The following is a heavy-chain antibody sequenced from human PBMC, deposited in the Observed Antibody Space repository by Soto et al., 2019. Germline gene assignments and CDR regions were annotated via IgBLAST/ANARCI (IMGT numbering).Heavy chain of an antibody. CDR3: VRGRGPMNRGYFYS. CDR2: INWNSGDK. Sequence: VQMVESGGGLVKPGMALRLSCVTSGFKFDDFAMHWVRQGQGKGLEWVAGINWNSGDKDYRESAKGRFVISRDNGKRSLDLQMNSLRPEDTAVYYCVRGRGPMNRGYFYSWGRGTLVTVSP. D-gene: IGHD3-10*01. CDR1: GFKFDDFA. J-gene: IGHJ4*02. V-gene: IGHV3-9*01.